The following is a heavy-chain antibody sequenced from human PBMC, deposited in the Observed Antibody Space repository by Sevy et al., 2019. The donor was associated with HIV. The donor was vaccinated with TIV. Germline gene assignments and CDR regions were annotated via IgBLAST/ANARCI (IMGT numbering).Heavy chain of an antibody. CDR1: GYTLTELS. D-gene: IGHD2-21*02. J-gene: IGHJ6*02. V-gene: IGHV1-24*01. CDR2: FDPEDGET. CDR3: ATGTVVTPPDYYYGMDV. Sequence: ASVKVSCKVSGYTLTELSMHWVRQAPGKGLEWMGGFDPEDGETIYAQKFQGRVTMTEDTSTDTVYMELSSLRSEDTAVYYCATGTVVTPPDYYYGMDVWGQGTTVTVSS.